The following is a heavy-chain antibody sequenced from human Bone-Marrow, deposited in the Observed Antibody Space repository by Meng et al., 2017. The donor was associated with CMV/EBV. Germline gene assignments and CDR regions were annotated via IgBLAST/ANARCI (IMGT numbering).Heavy chain of an antibody. CDR3: ARVTGYSNTRHGRAFDI. V-gene: IGHV4-61*01. CDR2: IYYIGTT. CDR1: GGSVSSGSYY. Sequence: SETLSLTCNVSGGSVSSGSYYWSWIRQSPGKGLEWIGQIYYIGTTKYNPSLKSRVTISVDTSNNQFSLKLSSVTAADTAVYYCARVTGYSNTRHGRAFDIWGQGTMVTVSS. D-gene: IGHD6-13*01. J-gene: IGHJ3*02.